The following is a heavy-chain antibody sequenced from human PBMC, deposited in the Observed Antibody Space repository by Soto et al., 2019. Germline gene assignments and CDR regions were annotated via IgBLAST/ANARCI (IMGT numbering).Heavy chain of an antibody. D-gene: IGHD3-3*01. Sequence: ASVRVSCEASGYTFTGYYMHWVRQAPGQGLEWMGWINPNSGGTNYAQKFQGRDTMTRDTSISTAYMELSRLRSDDTAVYYCARVETYYDFWSGPSNYGMDVWGQGTTVTVSS. J-gene: IGHJ6*02. CDR2: INPNSGGT. CDR1: GYTFTGYY. V-gene: IGHV1-2*02. CDR3: ARVETYYDFWSGPSNYGMDV.